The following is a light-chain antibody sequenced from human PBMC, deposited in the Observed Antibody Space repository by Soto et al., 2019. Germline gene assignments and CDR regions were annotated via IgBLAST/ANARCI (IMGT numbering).Light chain of an antibody. CDR3: QSYDSGLRGYV. CDR1: TSNIGADYD. Sequence: QSVLAQPPSVSGAPGQRVTISCSGTTSNIGADYDVQCYRQLPGTAPKLLIHGNTNRPSGVPDRFSGSKSGTSASLAITGLQSEDEGDYYCQSYDSGLRGYVFGSGTKLTVL. V-gene: IGLV1-40*01. CDR2: GNT. J-gene: IGLJ1*01.